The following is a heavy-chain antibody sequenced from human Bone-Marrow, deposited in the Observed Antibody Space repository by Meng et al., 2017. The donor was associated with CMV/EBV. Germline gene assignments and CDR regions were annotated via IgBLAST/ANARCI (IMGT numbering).Heavy chain of an antibody. Sequence: SETLSLTCAVYGGSFSGYYWSWIRQPPGKDLEWIGYIHYSGSTYYNPSLKSRVTTSVDTSKNQFSLILSSVTAADTAVYYCARATYYYDSTPFEIWGPGTMVTVSS. D-gene: IGHD3-22*01. CDR1: GGSFSGYY. CDR3: ARATYYYDSTPFEI. CDR2: IHYSGST. J-gene: IGHJ3*02. V-gene: IGHV4-30-4*08.